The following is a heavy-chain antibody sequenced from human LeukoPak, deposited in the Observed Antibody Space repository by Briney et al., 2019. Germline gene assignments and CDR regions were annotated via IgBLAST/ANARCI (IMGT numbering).Heavy chain of an antibody. CDR1: GFTFSSYA. Sequence: GRSLRLSCTASGFTFSSYAFHWVRQAPGKGLEWVAIISYDGGFKYYTDSVKGRFTISRDNPKNTLYLQMNSLRAEDTAVYHCARSPYYDSSTYQDFWGQGTLVAVSS. D-gene: IGHD3-22*01. CDR3: ARSPYYDSSTYQDF. J-gene: IGHJ4*02. V-gene: IGHV3-30-3*01. CDR2: ISYDGGFK.